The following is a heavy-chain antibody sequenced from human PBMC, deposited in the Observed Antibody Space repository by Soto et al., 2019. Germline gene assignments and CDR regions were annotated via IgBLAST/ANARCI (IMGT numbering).Heavy chain of an antibody. D-gene: IGHD3-16*01. CDR2: IHHSGSI. J-gene: IGHJ6*03. CDR1: GGSISSDYYH. CDR3: ARGGEGYYYYYMDV. V-gene: IGHV4-30-4*08. Sequence: PSETLSLTCTVSGGSISSDYYHWTWIRQSPERGLEWIGYIHHSGSILYNPSLKSRVTISVDTSKNQFSLHLSSVTAADTAVYYCARGGEGYYYYYMDVWGKGATVTVSS.